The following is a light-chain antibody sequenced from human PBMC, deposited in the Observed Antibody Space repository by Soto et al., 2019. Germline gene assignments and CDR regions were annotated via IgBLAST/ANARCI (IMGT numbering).Light chain of an antibody. J-gene: IGKJ4*01. CDR2: GAS. V-gene: IGKV3-11*01. CDR1: QSISSH. Sequence: EIVLTQSPATLSWSAGERATLSCRASQSISSHLAWYQQKPGQAPRLRIYGASNRATGIPARFSGSGSGTDFTLTISSLEPEDFAVYYCQQRINWPLTFGGGTKVEIK. CDR3: QQRINWPLT.